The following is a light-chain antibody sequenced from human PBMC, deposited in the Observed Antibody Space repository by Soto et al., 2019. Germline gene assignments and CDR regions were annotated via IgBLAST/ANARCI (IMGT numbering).Light chain of an antibody. CDR1: QSVGSN. V-gene: IGKV3-15*01. CDR2: GAS. J-gene: IGKJ1*01. Sequence: EIVMTQSPATLSVSPGERATLSCRASQSVGSNLAWYQQKPGQAPRLLIYGASTRATGIPARFSGSGSGTEFTLTISSLQSEDFAVYFCQEYNNWRPWTFG. CDR3: QEYNNWRPWT.